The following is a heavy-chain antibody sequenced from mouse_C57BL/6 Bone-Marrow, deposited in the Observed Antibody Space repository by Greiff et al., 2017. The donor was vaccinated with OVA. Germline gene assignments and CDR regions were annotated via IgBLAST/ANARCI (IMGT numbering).Heavy chain of an antibody. J-gene: IGHJ1*03. Sequence: QVQLQQPGAELVRPGSSVKLSCKASGYTFTSYWMHWVKQRPIQGLEWIGNIDPSDSETHYNQKFKDKATLTVDKSSSTAYMQISSLTSEDSAVYYCAIGGNYDYDVFYWYFDVWGTGTTVTVSS. CDR1: GYTFTSYW. CDR3: AIGGNYDYDVFYWYFDV. CDR2: IDPSDSET. D-gene: IGHD2-4*01. V-gene: IGHV1-52*01.